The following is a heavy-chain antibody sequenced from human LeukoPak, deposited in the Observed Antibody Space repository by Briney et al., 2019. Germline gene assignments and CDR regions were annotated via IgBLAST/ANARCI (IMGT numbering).Heavy chain of an antibody. CDR3: AKDPGYSSGWYYFDY. J-gene: IGHJ4*02. Sequence: GGSLRLSCAASGFTFSSYGMHWVRQAPGKGLEWVAVIWYDGSNKYYADSVKGRFTISRDNSENTLYLQMNSLRAEDTAVYYCAKDPGYSSGWYYFDYWGQGTLVTVSS. V-gene: IGHV3-33*06. D-gene: IGHD6-19*01. CDR2: IWYDGSNK. CDR1: GFTFSSYG.